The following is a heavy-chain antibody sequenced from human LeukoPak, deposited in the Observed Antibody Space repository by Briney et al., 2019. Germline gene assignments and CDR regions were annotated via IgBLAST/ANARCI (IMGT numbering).Heavy chain of an antibody. CDR2: IYHSGST. Sequence: PSETLSLTCTVSGYSISSGYYWGWIRQPPGKGLEWIGSIYHSGSTYYNPSLKSRVTISVDTSKNQFSLKLSSVTAADTAVYYCAKLHVDTAMVSAFDVWGQGTMVTVSS. J-gene: IGHJ3*01. V-gene: IGHV4-38-2*02. D-gene: IGHD5-18*01. CDR3: AKLHVDTAMVSAFDV. CDR1: GYSISSGYY.